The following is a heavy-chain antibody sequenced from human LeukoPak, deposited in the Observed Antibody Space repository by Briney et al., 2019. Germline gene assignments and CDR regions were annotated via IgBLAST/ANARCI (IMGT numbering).Heavy chain of an antibody. D-gene: IGHD3-22*01. V-gene: IGHV1-46*03. CDR1: GYTFTSYY. CDR3: ARGGKAYYYDSSGYGAFDI. CDR2: INPSGGST. J-gene: IGHJ3*02. Sequence: ASVKVSCKASGYTFTSYYMHWVRQAPGQGLEWMGIINPSGGSTSYAQKFQGRVTMARDTSTSTVYMELSSLRSEDTAVYYCARGGKAYYYDSSGYGAFDIWGQGTMVTVSS.